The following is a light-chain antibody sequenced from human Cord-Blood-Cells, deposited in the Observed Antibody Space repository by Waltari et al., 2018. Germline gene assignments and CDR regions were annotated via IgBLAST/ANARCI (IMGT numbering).Light chain of an antibody. CDR2: EVS. CDR3: SSYTSSSTDVV. J-gene: IGLJ2*01. V-gene: IGLV2-14*01. Sequence: QSALTQPASVSGSPGQSITISCTGTSSDVGGYNYVSWYQQHPGKAPKLMIYEVSNRPAGVSTRFAGSKSGNTASLTISGLQAGDEADYYCSSYTSSSTDVVFGGGTKLTVL. CDR1: SSDVGGYNY.